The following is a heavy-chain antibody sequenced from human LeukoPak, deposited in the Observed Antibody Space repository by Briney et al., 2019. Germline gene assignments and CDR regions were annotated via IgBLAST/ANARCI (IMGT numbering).Heavy chain of an antibody. V-gene: IGHV3-48*04. CDR1: EFTFSSYS. CDR2: ISSSSSTI. Sequence: PGGSLRLSCAASEFTFSSYSMNWVRQAPGKGLEWVSYISSSSSTIYYADSVKGRFTISRDNAKNSLYLQMNSLRAEDTAVYFCARVMGGSSYYYYVMDVWGQGTTVTVSS. D-gene: IGHD1-26*01. CDR3: ARVMGGSSYYYYVMDV. J-gene: IGHJ6*02.